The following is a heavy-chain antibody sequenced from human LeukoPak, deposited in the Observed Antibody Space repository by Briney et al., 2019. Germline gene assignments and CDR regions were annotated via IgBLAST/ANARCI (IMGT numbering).Heavy chain of an antibody. CDR1: GFTFSSYW. J-gene: IGHJ4*02. D-gene: IGHD3-10*01. V-gene: IGHV3-7*03. Sequence: GGSLRLSCAASGFTFSSYWMSWVRQAPGKGLEWVANIKKDGSEKYYVDSVKGRFTISRDNSKNTLYLQMNSLRADDTAVYYCARSPLTMVRGLTSGVRYFDYWGQGTLVTVSS. CDR2: IKKDGSEK. CDR3: ARSPLTMVRGLTSGVRYFDY.